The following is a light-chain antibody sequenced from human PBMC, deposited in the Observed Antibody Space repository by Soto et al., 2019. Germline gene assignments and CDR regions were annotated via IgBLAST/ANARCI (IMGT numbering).Light chain of an antibody. CDR3: LQDHNFLT. Sequence: AIQMTQSPSSLSASVGDRVTITCRASQGIGNDLAWYQQKAGKAPNLLIYGASSLRSGVPSRFSGRGSGTAFTLTSSSLQLEDVATYYWLQDHNFLTFGGGTKVELK. CDR2: GAS. V-gene: IGKV1-6*01. CDR1: QGIGND. J-gene: IGKJ4*01.